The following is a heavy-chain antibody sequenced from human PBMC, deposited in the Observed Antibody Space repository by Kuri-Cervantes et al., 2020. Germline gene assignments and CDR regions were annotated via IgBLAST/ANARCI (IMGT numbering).Heavy chain of an antibody. CDR3: ARERETYCTNGVCYMYYFDY. J-gene: IGHJ4*02. CDR1: GFIFSNYW. Sequence: LSLTCAASGFIFSNYWVTWVRQAPGKGPEWVANIKQDGSERYYVDSVKGRFTISRDNAKSSLHLQMNSLRVEDTAVYYCARERETYCTNGVCYMYYFDYWGQGTLVTVSS. V-gene: IGHV3-7*01. D-gene: IGHD2-8*01. CDR2: IKQDGSER.